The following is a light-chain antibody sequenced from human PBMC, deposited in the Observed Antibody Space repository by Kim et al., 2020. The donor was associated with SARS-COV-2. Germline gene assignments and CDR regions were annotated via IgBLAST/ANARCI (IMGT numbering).Light chain of an antibody. CDR3: GTWDDSLSVAV. CDR1: FSNIESNY. CDR2: RTD. J-gene: IGLJ2*01. V-gene: IGLV1-47*01. Sequence: ELTQPPSASGTPGQRVTISCSGSFSNIESNYVSWYQQLPGVAPKLLIYRTDQRPSGVPDRFSGSKSGNSASLAISGLRSEDEGDYHCGTWDDSLSVAVYGGGTQLTVL.